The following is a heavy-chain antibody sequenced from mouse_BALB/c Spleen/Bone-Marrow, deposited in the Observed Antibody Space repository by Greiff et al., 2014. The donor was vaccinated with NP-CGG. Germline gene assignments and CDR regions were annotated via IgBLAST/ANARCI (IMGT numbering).Heavy chain of an antibody. D-gene: IGHD1-1*01. CDR3: ARYYYGSSLFAY. CDR1: GFNIKDTY. V-gene: IGHV14-3*02. CDR2: IDPANGNT. J-gene: IGHJ3*01. Sequence: EVQLQQSGAELVKPGASVKLSCTASGFNIKDTYMYWVKQRPEQGLEWIGRIDPANGNTKYDPKFKDKATITADTSSNTAYLHVSSLTSDDTAVYYGARYYYGSSLFAYWGQGTLVTVSA.